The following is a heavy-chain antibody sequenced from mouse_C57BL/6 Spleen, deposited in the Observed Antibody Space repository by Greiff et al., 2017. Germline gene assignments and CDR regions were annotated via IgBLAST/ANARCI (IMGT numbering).Heavy chain of an antibody. CDR3: ARRANYYGSSFDY. V-gene: IGHV1-39*01. Sequence: EVKLVESGPELVKPGASVKISCKASGYSFTDYNMNWVKQSNGKSLEWIGVISPNYGTTSYNQKFKGKATLTVDQSSSTAYMQLNSLTSEDSAVYYWARRANYYGSSFDYWGQGTTLTVSS. J-gene: IGHJ2*01. CDR2: ISPNYGTT. CDR1: GYSFTDYN. D-gene: IGHD1-1*01.